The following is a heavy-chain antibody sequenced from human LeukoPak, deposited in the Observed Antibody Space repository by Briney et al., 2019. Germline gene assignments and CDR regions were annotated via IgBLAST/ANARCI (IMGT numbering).Heavy chain of an antibody. CDR1: GYTFTGYY. J-gene: IGHJ4*02. CDR3: AKDHGSSAHIPFDY. Sequence: ASVKVSCKASGYTFTGYYMRWVRQAPGQGLEWMGWINPNSGGTNYAQKFQGRVTMTRDTSISTAYMELNSLRAEDTAVYYCAKDHGSSAHIPFDYWGQGTLVTVSS. D-gene: IGHD2-21*01. V-gene: IGHV1-2*02. CDR2: INPNSGGT.